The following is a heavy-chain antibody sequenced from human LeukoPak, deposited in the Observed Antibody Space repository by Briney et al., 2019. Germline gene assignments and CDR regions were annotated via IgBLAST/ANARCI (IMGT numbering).Heavy chain of an antibody. CDR2: ISGSGGST. Sequence: GGSLRLSCAASGFTFSSYAMSWVSHAPGKGLEWVSAISGSGGSTYYADSVKGRFTISRDNSKNTLYLQMNSLRAEDTVVYYCAKEIVAAAGFDYWGQGTLVTVSS. D-gene: IGHD6-13*01. CDR3: AKEIVAAAGFDY. CDR1: GFTFSSYA. V-gene: IGHV3-23*01. J-gene: IGHJ4*02.